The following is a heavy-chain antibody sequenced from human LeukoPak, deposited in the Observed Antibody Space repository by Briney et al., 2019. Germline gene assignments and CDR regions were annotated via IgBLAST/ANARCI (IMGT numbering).Heavy chain of an antibody. CDR2: IKPDGSER. CDR3: ARDGDSSGYYYSYGY. V-gene: IGHV3-7*01. CDR1: GFTFSSYW. J-gene: IGHJ4*02. Sequence: GGSLRLSCAASGFTFSSYWMSWVRQAPGKGPEWVANIKPDGSERYYVDSVKGRFTIPRDNAKNSLFLQMNNLRAEDTAVYYCARDGDSSGYYYSYGYWGQGTLVTVSS. D-gene: IGHD3-22*01.